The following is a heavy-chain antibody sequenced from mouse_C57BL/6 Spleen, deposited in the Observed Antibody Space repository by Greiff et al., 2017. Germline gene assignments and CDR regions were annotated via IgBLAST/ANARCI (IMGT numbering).Heavy chain of an antibody. V-gene: IGHV1-64*01. CDR1: GYTFTSYW. Sequence: VQLQQPGAELVKPGASVKLSCKASGYTFTSYWMHWVKQRPGQGLEWIGLIHPNSGSTNYNEKFKSKATLAADKSSSTAYMRLSSLTSEDSSFYYCGKLRSYCDYWGQGTTLTVAS. CDR3: GKLRSYCDY. J-gene: IGHJ2*01. D-gene: IGHD1-1*01. CDR2: IHPNSGST.